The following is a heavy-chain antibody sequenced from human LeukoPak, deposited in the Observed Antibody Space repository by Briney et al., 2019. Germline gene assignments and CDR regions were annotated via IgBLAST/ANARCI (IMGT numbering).Heavy chain of an antibody. CDR3: AKDPNGDYIGTFDM. J-gene: IGHJ3*02. D-gene: IGHD4-17*01. CDR1: GFTFSSYG. CDR2: ISVSGSNT. V-gene: IGHV3-23*01. Sequence: GGSLRLSCAASGFTFSSYGMSWVRQAPGKGLEWVSTISVSGSNTNYADSVKGRFTVSRDNSKNTLYLQMNSLRAEDTAVYYCAKDPNGDYIGTFDMWGQGTMVTVSS.